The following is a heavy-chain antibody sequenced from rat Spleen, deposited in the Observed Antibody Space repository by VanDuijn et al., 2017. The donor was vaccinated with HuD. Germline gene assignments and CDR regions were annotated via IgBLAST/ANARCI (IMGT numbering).Heavy chain of an antibody. V-gene: IGHV5-7*01. CDR3: ARHQWPHGYFDF. CDR1: GFTFSNYD. Sequence: EVQLVESGGGLVQPGRSMKLSCAASGFTFSNYDMAWVRQAPKKGLEWVATISYDGSSTYYRDSVKGRFTISRDNAKSTLYLQMDSLRSEDTATYYCARHQWPHGYFDFWGPGTMVTVSS. CDR2: ISYDGSST. D-gene: IGHD3-3*01. J-gene: IGHJ1*01.